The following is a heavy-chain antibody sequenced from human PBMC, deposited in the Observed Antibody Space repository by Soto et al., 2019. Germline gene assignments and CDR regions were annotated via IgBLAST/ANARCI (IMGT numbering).Heavy chain of an antibody. CDR1: GGSVSSGSYY. J-gene: IGHJ4*02. D-gene: IGHD3-3*01. V-gene: IGHV4-61*01. Sequence: SETLSLTCTVSGGSVSSGSYYWSWIRQPPGKGLEWIGYIYYSGSTNYNPSLKSLVTISVDTSKNQCSLKLISVTAADTAVYYCARVALPRQYDFWSGYYFFDYWGQGTLVTVSS. CDR2: IYYSGST. CDR3: ARVALPRQYDFWSGYYFFDY.